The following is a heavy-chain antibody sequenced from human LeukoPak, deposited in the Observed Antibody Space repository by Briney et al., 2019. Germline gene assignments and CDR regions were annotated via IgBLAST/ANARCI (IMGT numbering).Heavy chain of an antibody. V-gene: IGHV1-2*02. CDR2: INPNSGGT. J-gene: IGHJ6*02. Sequence: ASVKVSCKASGYTFTGYYMRWVRQAPGQGLEWMGWINPNSGGTNYAQKFQGRVTMTRDTSISTAYMELSRLRSDDTAVYYCARTWGSSSWYYGMDVWGQGTTVTVSS. D-gene: IGHD6-13*01. CDR3: ARTWGSSSWYYGMDV. CDR1: GYTFTGYY.